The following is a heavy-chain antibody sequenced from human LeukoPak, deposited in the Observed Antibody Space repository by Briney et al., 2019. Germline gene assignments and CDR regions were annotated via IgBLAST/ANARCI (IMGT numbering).Heavy chain of an antibody. J-gene: IGHJ4*02. V-gene: IGHV4-39*01. CDR2: IYYSGRT. Sequence: PSETLSLACTVSGGSISSDSHYWGWIRQPPGKGLEWIGSIYYSGRTYYNPSLKSRVTISVDTSKIQFSLKLSSMTAADTAVYYCARHPGGLQPHFDYWGQGTLVTVSS. CDR3: ARHPGGLQPHFDY. CDR1: GGSISSDSHY. D-gene: IGHD5-24*01.